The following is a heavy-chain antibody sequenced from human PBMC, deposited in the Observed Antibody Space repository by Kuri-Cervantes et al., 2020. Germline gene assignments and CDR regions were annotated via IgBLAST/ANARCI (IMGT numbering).Heavy chain of an antibody. Sequence: GGSLRLSCAASGFTFSSYGMHWVRQAPGKGLEWVAVISYDGSNKYYADSVKGRFTISRDNSKNTLYLQMNSLRAEDTAVYYCARDNYHFDPWGQGTLVTVSS. CDR2: ISYDGSNK. CDR1: GFTFSSYG. J-gene: IGHJ5*02. V-gene: IGHV3-30*19. CDR3: ARDNYHFDP. D-gene: IGHD3/OR15-3a*01.